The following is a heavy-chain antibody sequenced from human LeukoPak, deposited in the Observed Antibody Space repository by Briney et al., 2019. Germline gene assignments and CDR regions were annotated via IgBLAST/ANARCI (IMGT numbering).Heavy chain of an antibody. CDR3: ARLIRSSGWYYSP. Sequence: SETLSLTCAVYGGSFSGYYWSWIRQPPGKGLEWIGEINHSGSTNYNPSLKSRVTISVDTSKNQFSLKLSSVTAADTAVYYCARLIRSSGWYYSPWGQGTLVTVSS. V-gene: IGHV4-34*01. CDR1: GGSFSGYY. D-gene: IGHD6-19*01. J-gene: IGHJ5*02. CDR2: INHSGST.